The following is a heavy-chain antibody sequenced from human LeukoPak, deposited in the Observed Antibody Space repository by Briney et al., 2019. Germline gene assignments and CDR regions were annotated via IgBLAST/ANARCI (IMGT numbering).Heavy chain of an antibody. CDR1: GGSISSSCYY. Sequence: SETLSLTCTVSGGSISSSCYYWGWIRQPPGKGLEWIGSIYYSGSTYYNPSLKSRVTISVDTSKNQFSLKLSSVTAADTAVYYCARRIAVAGTDWFDPWGQGTLVSVSS. D-gene: IGHD6-19*01. V-gene: IGHV4-39*01. J-gene: IGHJ5*02. CDR2: IYYSGST. CDR3: ARRIAVAGTDWFDP.